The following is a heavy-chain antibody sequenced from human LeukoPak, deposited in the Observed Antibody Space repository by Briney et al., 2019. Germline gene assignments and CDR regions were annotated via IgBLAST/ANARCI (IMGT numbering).Heavy chain of an antibody. D-gene: IGHD3-10*01. CDR1: GFTFTNYW. Sequence: GGSLRLSCAASGFTFTNYWMNWVRQAPGKGLEWVANIKQDGSEKYYVDSVKGRFTISRDNAKNSLYLQLNSLRAEDTAVYYCARDQITMLRGVTIKDYYYYYMDVWGKGTSVTVSS. V-gene: IGHV3-7*01. CDR3: ARDQITMLRGVTIKDYYYYYMDV. J-gene: IGHJ6*03. CDR2: IKQDGSEK.